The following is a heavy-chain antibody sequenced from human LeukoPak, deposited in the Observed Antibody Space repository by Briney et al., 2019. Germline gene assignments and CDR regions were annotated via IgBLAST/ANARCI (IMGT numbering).Heavy chain of an antibody. D-gene: IGHD6-13*01. J-gene: IGHJ4*02. Sequence: GGPLRLSCATSGHNFSNYYMHWVPQAPGKGLEWVAFIRNDGNNNWYTDSVKGRFTISRDYSKNTLYLQMNKQKTEHAAVYYCAKDLTGSWSLDYWGQGTLVTVSS. CDR1: GHNFSNYY. V-gene: IGHV3-30*02. CDR2: IRNDGNNN. CDR3: AKDLTGSWSLDY.